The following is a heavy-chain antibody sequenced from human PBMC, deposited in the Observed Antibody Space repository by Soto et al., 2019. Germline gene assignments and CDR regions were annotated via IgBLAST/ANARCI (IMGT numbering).Heavy chain of an antibody. CDR1: GFTFSSYS. Sequence: GGSLRLSCAASGFTFSSYSMNWVRQAPGKGLEWVSYISSSSSTIYYADSVKGRFTISRDNAKNSLYLQMNSLRAEDTAVYYCAIALYRSGWSPDAFDIWGQGTMVTVSS. CDR2: ISSSSSTI. CDR3: AIALYRSGWSPDAFDI. D-gene: IGHD6-19*01. J-gene: IGHJ3*02. V-gene: IGHV3-48*01.